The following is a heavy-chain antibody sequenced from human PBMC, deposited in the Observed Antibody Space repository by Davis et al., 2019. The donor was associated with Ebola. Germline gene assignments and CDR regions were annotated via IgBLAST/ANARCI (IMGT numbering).Heavy chain of an antibody. Sequence: GGSLRLSCKGSGYSFTSYWIAWVRQMPGKGLECMGIIYPGDSDTRYSPSFQGQVTISADKSISTAYLQWSSLKASDTAMYYCARLNPPATTFDYWGQGTLVTVSS. CDR1: GYSFTSYW. CDR2: IYPGDSDT. CDR3: ARLNPPATTFDY. D-gene: IGHD4-17*01. V-gene: IGHV5-51*01. J-gene: IGHJ4*02.